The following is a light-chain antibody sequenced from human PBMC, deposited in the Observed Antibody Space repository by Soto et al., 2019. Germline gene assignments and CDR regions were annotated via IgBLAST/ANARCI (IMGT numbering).Light chain of an antibody. V-gene: IGKV3D-15*01. CDR2: GAS. CDR3: HQRSNWPLT. CDR1: QSVSNN. J-gene: IGKJ4*01. Sequence: EIVLTQSPATLSVSPGERAALSCRASQSVSNNLAWYQQKPGQPPRLLIFGASTRATGIPARFSGSGSEAEFALTISTLQSEDFAVYYCHQRSNWPLTFGGGTKLEIK.